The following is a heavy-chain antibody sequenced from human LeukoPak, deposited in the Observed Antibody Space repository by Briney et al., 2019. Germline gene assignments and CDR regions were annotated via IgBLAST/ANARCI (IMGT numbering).Heavy chain of an antibody. CDR2: ISSSGSTI. D-gene: IGHD3/OR15-3a*01. CDR1: GFTLSNYW. Sequence: PGGSLRLSCAGAGFTLSNYWMSWVRQAPGKGLEWVSYISSSGSTIYYADSVKGRFTISRDNAKNSLYLQMNSLRAEDTAVYYCARDWGLVEYWGQGTLVTVSS. CDR3: ARDWGLVEY. J-gene: IGHJ4*02. V-gene: IGHV3-48*04.